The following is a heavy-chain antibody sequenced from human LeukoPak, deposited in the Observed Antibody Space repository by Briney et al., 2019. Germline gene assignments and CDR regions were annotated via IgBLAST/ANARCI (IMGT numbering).Heavy chain of an antibody. J-gene: IGHJ4*02. V-gene: IGHV1-2*02. Sequence: ASVKVSCKASGYTFTGYYMHWVRQAPGQGLEWMGWINPNSGGTNYAQKFQGRVTMTRDTSISTAYMELSRLRSDDTAVYYCAREGADVDTAMVRGLDYWGQGTLVTVSS. CDR1: GYTFTGYY. CDR2: INPNSGGT. D-gene: IGHD5-18*01. CDR3: AREGADVDTAMVRGLDY.